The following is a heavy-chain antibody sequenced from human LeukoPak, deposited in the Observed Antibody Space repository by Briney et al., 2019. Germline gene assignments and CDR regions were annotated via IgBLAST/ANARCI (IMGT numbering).Heavy chain of an antibody. CDR1: GGSISSSSYY. J-gene: IGHJ5*02. D-gene: IGHD1-26*01. CDR3: ARVLLQGGSYSRAENWFDP. CDR2: IYHSGRT. Sequence: PSETLSLTCTVSGGSISSSSYYWGWIRQPPGKGLEWIGSIYHSGRTYYNPSLKSRVTISVDTSKNQFSLKLSSVTAADTAVYYCARVLLQGGSYSRAENWFDPWGQGTLVTVSS. V-gene: IGHV4-39*07.